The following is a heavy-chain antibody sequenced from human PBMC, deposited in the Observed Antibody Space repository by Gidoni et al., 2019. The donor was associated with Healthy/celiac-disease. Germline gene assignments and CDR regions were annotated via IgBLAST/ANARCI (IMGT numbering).Heavy chain of an antibody. V-gene: IGHV3-23*01. CDR1: GCTSSSNA. CDR2: LSVSGGST. J-gene: IGHJ4*02. D-gene: IGHD1-26*01. CDR3: AKDLTPGPLVGATTFHY. Sequence: EVQLLETGGGWVQHGGSLRLSGEDSGCTSSSNAMSWVRNAPGQGREWVSALSVSGGSTYYADSVKGRFTISIDNSNNSLYLQMNSLRAEDTAVYYCAKDLTPGPLVGATTFHYWGQGTLVTVSS.